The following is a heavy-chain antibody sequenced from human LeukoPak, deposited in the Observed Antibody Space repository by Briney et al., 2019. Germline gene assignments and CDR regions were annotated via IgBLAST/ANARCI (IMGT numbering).Heavy chain of an antibody. CDR1: GGSISSYY. Sequence: SETLSLTCTVSGGSISSYYWSWIRQPAGKGLKWIGRIYSSGSTNYNPSLKSRVTMSVDTSKNQFSLKLSSMTAADTAVYYCARDGGYGSGSYYTDWGQGTLVTVSS. V-gene: IGHV4-4*07. CDR2: IYSSGST. D-gene: IGHD3-10*01. J-gene: IGHJ4*02. CDR3: ARDGGYGSGSYYTD.